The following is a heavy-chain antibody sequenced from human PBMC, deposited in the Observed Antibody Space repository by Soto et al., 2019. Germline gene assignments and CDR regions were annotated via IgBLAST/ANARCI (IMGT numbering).Heavy chain of an antibody. CDR3: ARYVARGYSSSYYESGGMDV. V-gene: IGHV5-51*01. J-gene: IGHJ6*02. D-gene: IGHD6-13*01. CDR1: GYSFTSYW. CDR2: IYPGDSDT. Sequence: GESLKISCKGSGYSFTSYWIGWVRQMPGKGLEWMGIIYPGDSDTRYSPSFQGQVTISADKSISTAYLQWSSLKASDTAMYYCARYVARGYSSSYYESGGMDVWGQGTTVTVSS.